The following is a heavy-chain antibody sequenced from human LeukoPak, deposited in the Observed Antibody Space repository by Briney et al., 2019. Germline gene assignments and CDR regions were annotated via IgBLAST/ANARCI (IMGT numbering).Heavy chain of an antibody. D-gene: IGHD6-13*01. CDR3: ARGAAGTTPFDF. CDR1: GFTFSSYN. J-gene: IGHJ4*02. Sequence: GGSLRLSCAVSGFTFSSYNMNWVRQAPGKGLEWVSYIGISSTNIYYANSVKGRFTISRDNAKNSLYLQMNSLRADDTAVYYCARGAAGTTPFDFWGQGTLVTVSS. CDR2: IGISSTNI. V-gene: IGHV3-48*04.